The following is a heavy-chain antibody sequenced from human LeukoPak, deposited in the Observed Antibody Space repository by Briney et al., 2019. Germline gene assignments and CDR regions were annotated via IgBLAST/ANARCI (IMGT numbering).Heavy chain of an antibody. CDR1: GYTFTSYD. D-gene: IGHD3-10*01. CDR2: LNPNSGNT. Sequence: ASVKVSCKASGYTFTSYDINWVRQATGQGLEWMGWLNPNSGNTGYAQKFQGRVTITRNTSISTAYMELSSLRSEDTAVYYCARRGETGSYYNDWGQGTLVTVSS. J-gene: IGHJ4*02. V-gene: IGHV1-8*03. CDR3: ARRGETGSYYND.